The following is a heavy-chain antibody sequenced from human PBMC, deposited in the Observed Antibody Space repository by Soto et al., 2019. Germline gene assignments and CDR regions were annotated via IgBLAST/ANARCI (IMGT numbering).Heavy chain of an antibody. CDR3: ARVSGVVVTAALDY. D-gene: IGHD2-21*02. V-gene: IGHV3-21*01. J-gene: IGHJ4*02. CDR2: ISSSSSYI. Sequence: GGSLRLSCAASGFTFSSYSMNWVRQAPGKGLEWVSSISSSSSYIYYADSVKGRFTISRDNAKNSLYLQMNSLGAEDTAVYYCARVSGVVVTAALDYWGQGTLVTVSS. CDR1: GFTFSSYS.